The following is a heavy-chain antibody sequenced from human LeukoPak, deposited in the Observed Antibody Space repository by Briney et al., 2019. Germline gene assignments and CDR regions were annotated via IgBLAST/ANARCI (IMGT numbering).Heavy chain of an antibody. D-gene: IGHD4-11*01. J-gene: IGHJ6*03. CDR1: GFTFDDYG. CDR3: ARAVSHYSSYYYYYYMDV. CDR2: INWNGGST. V-gene: IGHV3-20*04. Sequence: GGSLRLSCAASGFTFDDYGMSWVRQAPGKGLEWVSGINWNGGSTGYADSVKGRFTISRDNAKNSLYLQMNSLRAEDTALYYCARAVSHYSSYYYYYYMDVWGKGTTVTVSS.